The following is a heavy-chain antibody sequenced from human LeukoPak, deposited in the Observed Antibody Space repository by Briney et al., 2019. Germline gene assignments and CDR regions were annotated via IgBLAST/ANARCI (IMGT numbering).Heavy chain of an antibody. J-gene: IGHJ6*02. V-gene: IGHV4-31*03. CDR1: GGSVSSGGYY. Sequence: PSETLSLTCTVSGGSVSSGGYYWTWIRQHPGKGLEWIGYISYSGSTHYNPSLKSRVTISVDTSKNQFSLKLSSVTAADTAVYYCARDHDQRNYYYGMDIWGQGTMVTVSS. CDR2: ISYSGST. D-gene: IGHD3-16*01. CDR3: ARDHDQRNYYYGMDI.